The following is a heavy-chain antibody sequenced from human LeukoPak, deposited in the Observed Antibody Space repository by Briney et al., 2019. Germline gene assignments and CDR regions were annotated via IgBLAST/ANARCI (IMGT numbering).Heavy chain of an antibody. CDR3: ARLAIVNHYGSGTYYKIAGCFDP. V-gene: IGHV4-39*01. CDR1: GGSISSSSYY. CDR2: IYYSGST. D-gene: IGHD3-10*01. Sequence: PSETLSLTCTVSGGSISSSSYYWGWIRQPPGKGLEWIGSIYYSGSTYYNPSLKSRVTISVDTSKNQFSLKLSSVTAADTAVYYCARLAIVNHYGSGTYYKIAGCFDPWGQGTLVTVS. J-gene: IGHJ5*02.